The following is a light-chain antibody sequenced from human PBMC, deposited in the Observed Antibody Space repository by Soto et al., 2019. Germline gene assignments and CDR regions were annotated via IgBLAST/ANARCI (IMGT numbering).Light chain of an antibody. J-gene: IGKJ4*01. CDR2: DAS. CDR3: QQYYLYPLT. CDR1: QGISSY. Sequence: AIRLTQSPSSLSASTGDRVTITCRASQGISSYLAWYQQKPGKAPELLIYDASTLQSGDPSRFSGSGSGTDFTLTISRVQSDDFATYYCQQYYLYPLTFGGGTKLEIK. V-gene: IGKV1-8*01.